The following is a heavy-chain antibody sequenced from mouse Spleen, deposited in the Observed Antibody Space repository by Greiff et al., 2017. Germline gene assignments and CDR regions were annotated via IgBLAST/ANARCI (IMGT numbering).Heavy chain of an antibody. CDR1: GYAFTNYL. D-gene: IGHD1-1*01. CDR2: INPGSGGT. Sequence: LVESGAELVRPGTSVKVSCKASGYAFTNYLIEWVKQRPGQGLEWIGVINPGSGGTNYNEKFKGKATLTADKSSSTAYMQLSSLTSDDSAVYFCARAVRSYAMDYWGQGTSVTVSS. J-gene: IGHJ4*01. CDR3: ARAVRSYAMDY. V-gene: IGHV1-54*01.